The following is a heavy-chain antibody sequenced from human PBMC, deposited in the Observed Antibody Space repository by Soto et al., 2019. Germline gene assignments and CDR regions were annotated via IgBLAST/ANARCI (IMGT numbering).Heavy chain of an antibody. D-gene: IGHD5-12*01. J-gene: IGHJ6*02. V-gene: IGHV3-23*01. CDR1: GFTFSSYA. CDR3: AKDLRGDDWYYFYGMDV. Sequence: EVQLLESGGGLVQPGGSLRLSCAASGFTFSSYAMSWVRQAPGKGLEWVSAISGSGGSTYYADSVKGRFTISRDNSKNTLYLQMNSLRAEDTAVYYCAKDLRGDDWYYFYGMDVWGQGTTGTVSS. CDR2: ISGSGGST.